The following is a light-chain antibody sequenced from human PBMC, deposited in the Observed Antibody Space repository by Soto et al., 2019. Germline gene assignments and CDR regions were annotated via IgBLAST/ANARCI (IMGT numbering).Light chain of an antibody. Sequence: EIGLTQSPATLSLSPGERATLPCRASQSVTDNYLAWYQQKPGQAPRLVISGASSRTSGIPDRFSASGSGTDFTLTISRLETEDFAVYYCQQYSREPLTFGHGTKVDIK. CDR3: QQYSREPLT. V-gene: IGKV3-20*01. CDR2: GAS. J-gene: IGKJ1*01. CDR1: QSVTDNY.